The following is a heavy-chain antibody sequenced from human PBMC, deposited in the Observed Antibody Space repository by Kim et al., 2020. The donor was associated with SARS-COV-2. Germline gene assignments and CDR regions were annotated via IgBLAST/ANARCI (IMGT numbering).Heavy chain of an antibody. CDR2: ISSSGSTI. Sequence: GGSLRLSCAASGFTFSSYEMNWVRQAPGKGLEGVSYISSSGSTIYYADSVKGRFTISRDNAKNSLYLQMNSLRAEDTAVYYCASYYYDSSGALPGGGQGTLVTVSS. CDR3: ASYYYDSSGALPG. J-gene: IGHJ4*02. CDR1: GFTFSSYE. D-gene: IGHD3-22*01. V-gene: IGHV3-48*03.